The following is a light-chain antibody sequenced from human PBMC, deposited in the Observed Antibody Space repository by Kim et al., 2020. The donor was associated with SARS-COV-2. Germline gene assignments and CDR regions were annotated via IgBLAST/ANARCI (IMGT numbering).Light chain of an antibody. J-gene: IGLJ2*01. CDR1: SLRSYY. Sequence: SSELTQDPAVSVALGQTVRITCQGDSLRSYYATWYQQKPGQAPILVIYGKNNRPSGIPDRFSGSSSGNTASLTITGTQAGDEADYYCNSRDINDKVVSGG. V-gene: IGLV3-19*01. CDR2: GKN. CDR3: NSRDINDKVV.